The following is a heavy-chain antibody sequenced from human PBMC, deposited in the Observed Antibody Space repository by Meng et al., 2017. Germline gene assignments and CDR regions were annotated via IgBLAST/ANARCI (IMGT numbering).Heavy chain of an antibody. CDR3: TIYTSGHI. Sequence: GESLKISCAASGFTFGSYEMNWVRQASGKGLEWVGRIGSTRKNYATAYAASMRGKFTISRDDSKNTAYLQMNNLKTEDTAVYYCTIYTSGHIWGQGTTVTVSS. J-gene: IGHJ3*02. D-gene: IGHD6-19*01. CDR2: IGSTRKNYAT. V-gene: IGHV3-73*01. CDR1: GFTFGSYE.